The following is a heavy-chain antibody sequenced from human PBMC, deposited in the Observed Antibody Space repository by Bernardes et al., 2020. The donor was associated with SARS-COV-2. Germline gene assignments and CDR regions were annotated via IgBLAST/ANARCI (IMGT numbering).Heavy chain of an antibody. D-gene: IGHD6-6*01. J-gene: IGHJ4*02. CDR1: GFTFSTFW. CDR3: ARIYSTSSFDFDY. V-gene: IGHV3-7*01. Sequence: GGSLRLSCAASGFTFSTFWMTWVRQAPGTGLEWVANINQDGSETFYVDSVKCRFTISRDNAKNSLFMEMNTLRAEDTAVYYCARIYSTSSFDFDYWGQGTLVTVSS. CDR2: INQDGSET.